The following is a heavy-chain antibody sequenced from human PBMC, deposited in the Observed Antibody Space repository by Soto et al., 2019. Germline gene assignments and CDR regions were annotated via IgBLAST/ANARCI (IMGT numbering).Heavy chain of an antibody. Sequence: SVKVSCKASGGTFSSYAISWVRQAPGQGLEWMGGIIPIFGTANYAQKFQGRVTITADESTSTAYMELSSLRSEDTAVYYCARNLRDYYDSSGYYWPDYYYGMDVWGQGTTVTVSS. J-gene: IGHJ6*02. CDR1: GGTFSSYA. CDR3: ARNLRDYYDSSGYYWPDYYYGMDV. CDR2: IIPIFGTA. D-gene: IGHD3-22*01. V-gene: IGHV1-69*13.